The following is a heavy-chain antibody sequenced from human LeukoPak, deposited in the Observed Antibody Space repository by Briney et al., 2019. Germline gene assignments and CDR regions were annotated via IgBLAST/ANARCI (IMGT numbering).Heavy chain of an antibody. CDR1: GGSIDSNS. Sequence: SETLSLTCTVSGGSIDSNSWTWIRQPPGKGLEWIGYIYYSGTPNYNPSLKSRVTMSVDMSKNQFSLKLRSVTAADTAVYYCARRSSSWKNWFDPWGQGTLVTVSS. CDR3: ARRSSSWKNWFDP. J-gene: IGHJ5*02. CDR2: IYYSGTP. V-gene: IGHV4-59*01. D-gene: IGHD6-13*01.